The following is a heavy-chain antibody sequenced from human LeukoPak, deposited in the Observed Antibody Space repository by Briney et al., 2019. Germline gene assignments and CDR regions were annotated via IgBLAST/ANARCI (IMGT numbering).Heavy chain of an antibody. CDR1: GGSISRYY. V-gene: IGHV4-59*01. Sequence: SETLSLTCTVSGGSISRYYWSWIRQPPGKELEWIGYIYYSGSTNYNPSLKSRVTISVDTSKNQFSLKLSSVTAADTAAYYCARVIEWLTTGYPFRWFDPWGQGTLVTVSS. CDR3: ARVIEWLTTGYPFRWFDP. J-gene: IGHJ5*02. D-gene: IGHD5-18*01. CDR2: IYYSGST.